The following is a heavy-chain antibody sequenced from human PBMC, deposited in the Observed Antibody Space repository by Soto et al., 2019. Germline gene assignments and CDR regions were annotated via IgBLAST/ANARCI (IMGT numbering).Heavy chain of an antibody. V-gene: IGHV1-18*04. CDR3: ARDVAVEGRIRYYSNGTEV. D-gene: IGHD6-19*01. J-gene: IGHJ6*02. Sequence: VPVKLCCDAPRYALASCGRCWPRQSPGQGLEWMGWISAYNGNTNYAQKLQGRVTMTTDTSTSTAYRELRSLRSDDTAVYYCARDVAVEGRIRYYSNGTEVRRQGTTDPGSS. CDR1: RYALASCG. CDR2: ISAYNGNT.